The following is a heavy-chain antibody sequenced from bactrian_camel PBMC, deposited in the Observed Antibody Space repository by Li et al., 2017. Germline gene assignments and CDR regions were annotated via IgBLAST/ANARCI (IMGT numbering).Heavy chain of an antibody. Sequence: HVQLVESGGGSVQAGGSLSLSCVASGFTQSNRCMGWFRQAPGKERGGVAGLLSDGDPTYAVSAKGRFTMSSDNAKNTVYLEMSSLKSEDTAVYYCGREVQDNSINFGYWGQGTQVTVS. D-gene: IGHD1*01. J-gene: IGHJ6*01. CDR1: GFTQSNRC. V-gene: IGHV3S9*01. CDR2: LLSDGDP. CDR3: GREVQDNSINFGY.